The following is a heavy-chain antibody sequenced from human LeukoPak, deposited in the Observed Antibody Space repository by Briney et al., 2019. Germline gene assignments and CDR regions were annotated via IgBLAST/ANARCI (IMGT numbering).Heavy chain of an antibody. CDR3: ARDEASKYCSGGSCRYNWFDP. CDR2: ISSSSSYI. J-gene: IGHJ5*02. D-gene: IGHD2-15*01. CDR1: GFTLSSYS. V-gene: IGHV3-21*01. Sequence: PGGSLRLSCAASGFTLSSYSMNWVRQAPGKGLEWVSSISSSSSYIYYADSVKGRFTISRDNAKNSLYLQMNSLRAEDTAVYYCARDEASKYCSGGSCRYNWFDPWGQGTLVTVSS.